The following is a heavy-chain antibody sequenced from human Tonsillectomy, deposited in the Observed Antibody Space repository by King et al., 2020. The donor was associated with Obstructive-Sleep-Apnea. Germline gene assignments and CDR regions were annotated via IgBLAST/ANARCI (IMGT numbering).Heavy chain of an antibody. CDR1: GFTFSSYA. V-gene: IGHV3-23*04. CDR2: VSGSGGST. J-gene: IGHJ6*02. D-gene: IGHD3-10*01. Sequence: DVQLVESGGGLVQPGGSLRLSFAASGFTFSSYAMSWVRQAPGKGLGWVSVVSGSGGSTYYADSVKGRFTISRDNSKNTLYLQLNSLRAEDTAVYYCAKETMVGVGYGMDVWGQGTTVTVSS. CDR3: AKETMVGVGYGMDV.